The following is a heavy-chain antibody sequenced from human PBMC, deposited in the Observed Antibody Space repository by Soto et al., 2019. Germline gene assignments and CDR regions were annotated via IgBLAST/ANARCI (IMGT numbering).Heavy chain of an antibody. V-gene: IGHV4-4*07. CDR3: VGEAYIGYGHAIEH. D-gene: IGHD5-12*01. CDR2: IYATGTT. J-gene: IGHJ1*01. Sequence: PSETLYLTCTVSGASISGFYWSWIRKSAGKGLEWIGRIYATGTTDYNPSLKSRVIMSVDTSKKQFSLRLTSVTAADTAVHYCVGEAYIGYGHAIEHWGQATVLTVSS. CDR1: GASISGFY.